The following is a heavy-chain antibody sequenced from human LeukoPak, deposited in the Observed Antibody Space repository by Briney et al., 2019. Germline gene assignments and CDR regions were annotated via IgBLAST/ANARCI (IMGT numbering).Heavy chain of an antibody. CDR2: ISHSGST. Sequence: SETLSLTCAVYGGSFSGYYWSWTRQPPGKGLEWIGEISHSGSTNYNPSLKSRVTISVDTSKNQFSLKLSSVTAADTAVYYCARRDKPAYYGSGSSYFDYWGQGTLVTVSS. CDR3: ARRDKPAYYGSGSSYFDY. D-gene: IGHD3-10*01. CDR1: GGSFSGYY. V-gene: IGHV4-34*01. J-gene: IGHJ4*02.